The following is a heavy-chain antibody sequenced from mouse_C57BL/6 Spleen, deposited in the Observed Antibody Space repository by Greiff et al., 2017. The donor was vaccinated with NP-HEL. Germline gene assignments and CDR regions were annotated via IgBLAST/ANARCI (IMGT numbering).Heavy chain of an antibody. J-gene: IGHJ1*03. CDR3: ARKTEVATGWDFDV. CDR1: GYTFTSYW. V-gene: IGHV1-50*01. D-gene: IGHD1-1*01. CDR2: IDPSDSYT. Sequence: QVQLQQPGAELVQPGASVKLSCKASGYTFTSYWMQWVHQRPGQGLEWIGEIDPSDSYTNYNQKFKGKATLTVDTSSSPAFRQLSSLTSEDSAIYYCARKTEVATGWDFDVWGTGTTVTVSS.